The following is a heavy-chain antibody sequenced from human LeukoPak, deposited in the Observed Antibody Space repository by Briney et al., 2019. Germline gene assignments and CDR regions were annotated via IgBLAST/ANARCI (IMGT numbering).Heavy chain of an antibody. CDR1: GYTFTNYD. Sequence: ASVKVSCKASGYTFTNYDINWVRQATGQGLEWMGWMNPNSGNTGYAQKFQGRVTITRNTSISTAYMELSSLTSEDTAVYFCARAQMVYAILGDYYYMDVWDKGTTVTVSS. D-gene: IGHD2-8*01. V-gene: IGHV1-8*03. CDR3: ARAQMVYAILGDYYYMDV. J-gene: IGHJ6*03. CDR2: MNPNSGNT.